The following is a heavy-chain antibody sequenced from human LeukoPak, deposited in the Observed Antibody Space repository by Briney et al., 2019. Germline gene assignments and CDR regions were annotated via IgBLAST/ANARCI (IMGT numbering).Heavy chain of an antibody. D-gene: IGHD2-2*01. CDR3: ASLAKDIVVVPAAPVFDY. J-gene: IGHJ4*02. V-gene: IGHV3-7*01. CDR2: IKKDGSEK. Sequence: GGSLRLSCAASGFTFSSYRMSWVRQAPGKGLEWVANIKKDGSEKYYVDSVKGRFTISRDNAKNSLYLQMNSLRAEDTAVYYCASLAKDIVVVPAAPVFDYWGQGTLVTVSS. CDR1: GFTFSSYR.